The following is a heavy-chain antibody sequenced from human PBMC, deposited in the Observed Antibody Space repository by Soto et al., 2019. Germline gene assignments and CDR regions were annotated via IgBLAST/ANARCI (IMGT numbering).Heavy chain of an antibody. D-gene: IGHD3-10*01. CDR2: LYWDNDK. Sequence: QIALKESGPALVRPTQTLTLTCTCSGFSLDSSGVAVGWFRRSPVKALEWLAVLYWDNDKRYSPSLESRLTVFKDSSKSQVIIIMANMDPADTVTYYCAQGGYPSGSYYGRPYDSWDQGTLVTVST. J-gene: IGHJ4*02. CDR1: GFSLDSSGVA. V-gene: IGHV2-5*02. CDR3: AQGGYPSGSYYGRPYDS.